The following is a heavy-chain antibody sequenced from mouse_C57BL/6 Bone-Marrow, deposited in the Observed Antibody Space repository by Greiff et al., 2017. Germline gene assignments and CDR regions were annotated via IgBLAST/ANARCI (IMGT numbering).Heavy chain of an antibody. CDR1: GFTFSSYA. J-gene: IGHJ4*01. D-gene: IGHD4-1*01. Sequence: DVMLVESGGGLVKPGGSLKLSCAASGFTFSSYAMSWVRQTPEKRLEWVATISDGGSYTYYPDNVKGRFTISRDNAKNNLYLQMSHLKSEDTAMYYCARDGDWDYAMDYWGQGTSVTVSS. CDR3: ARDGDWDYAMDY. CDR2: ISDGGSYT. V-gene: IGHV5-4*01.